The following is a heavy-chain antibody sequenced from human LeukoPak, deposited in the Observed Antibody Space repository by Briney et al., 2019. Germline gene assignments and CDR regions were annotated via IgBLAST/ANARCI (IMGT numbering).Heavy chain of an antibody. Sequence: GGSLRLSCAASGFTFSDYYMSWIRQAPGKGLEWVSYISSSGSTIYYADSVKGRFTISRDNAKNSLYLQMNSLRAEDTAVYYCARLQNYYDSSGYYYGWFDPWGQGTLVTVSS. CDR1: GFTFSDYY. V-gene: IGHV3-11*01. CDR2: ISSSGSTI. D-gene: IGHD3-22*01. CDR3: ARLQNYYDSSGYYYGWFDP. J-gene: IGHJ5*02.